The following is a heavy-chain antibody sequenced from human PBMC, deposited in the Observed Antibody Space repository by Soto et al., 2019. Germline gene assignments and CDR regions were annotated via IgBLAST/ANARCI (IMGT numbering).Heavy chain of an antibody. CDR3: AREFFGNYDSSWVSGY. J-gene: IGHJ4*02. Sequence: EVQLVESGGGLVKPGGSLRLSCAASGFTFSSYSMNWVRQAPGKGLEWVSSISSSSSYIYYADSVKGRFTISRDNAKNSLYLQMNSLRAEYTAVYYCAREFFGNYDSSWVSGYCGQGPLVTVSS. D-gene: IGHD3-22*01. V-gene: IGHV3-21*01. CDR1: GFTFSSYS. CDR2: ISSSSSYI.